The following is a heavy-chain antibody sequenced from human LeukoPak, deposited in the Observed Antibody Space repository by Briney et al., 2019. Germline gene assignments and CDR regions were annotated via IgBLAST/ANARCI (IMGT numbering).Heavy chain of an antibody. J-gene: IGHJ4*02. V-gene: IGHV4-34*01. CDR1: GGSFSGYY. Sequence: SETLSLTCAVYGGSFSGYYWSWIRQPPGKGLEWIATINYSGTTHYNPSLQSRVTMSADTSNSQFSLKVNSVTAADTAVYHCARGRWISGSYYNFDSWGQGTLVTVSS. CDR2: INYSGTT. CDR3: ARGRWISGSYYNFDS. D-gene: IGHD1-26*01.